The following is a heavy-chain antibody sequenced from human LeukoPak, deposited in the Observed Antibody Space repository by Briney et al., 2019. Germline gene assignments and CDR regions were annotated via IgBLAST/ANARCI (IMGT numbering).Heavy chain of an antibody. D-gene: IGHD6-6*01. CDR3: ARDPYSSSPDYFDY. V-gene: IGHV3-21*04. J-gene: IGHJ4*02. CDR2: ISTSSSYI. Sequence: GGSLRLSCAASGFTLSTYNMKWVRQAPRKGLEWVSSISTSSSYIYYADSVKGRFTISRDNAKNSLYLQMNSLRAEDTALYYCARDPYSSSPDYFDYWGQGTLVTVSS. CDR1: GFTLSTYN.